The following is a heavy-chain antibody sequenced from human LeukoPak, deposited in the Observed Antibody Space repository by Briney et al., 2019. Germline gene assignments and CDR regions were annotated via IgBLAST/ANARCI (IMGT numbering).Heavy chain of an antibody. CDR1: GFTVSSNY. V-gene: IGHV3-53*05. J-gene: IGHJ4*02. Sequence: GGSLRLSCAASGFTVSSNYMSWVRQAPGKGLQWVSVIYSGGSTYYADSVKGRFTISRDNSKNSLYLQMNSLRTEDTALYYCAKDISGSRAYWGQGTLVTVSS. D-gene: IGHD1-26*01. CDR3: AKDISGSRAY. CDR2: IYSGGST.